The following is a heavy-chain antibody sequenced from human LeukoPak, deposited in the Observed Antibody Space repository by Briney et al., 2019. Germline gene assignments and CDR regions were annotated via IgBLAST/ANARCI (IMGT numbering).Heavy chain of an antibody. V-gene: IGHV3-21*01. D-gene: IGHD3-16*02. CDR3: ARVSNSYDYVWGSYRYTEDY. CDR2: ISGSNSYI. J-gene: IGHJ4*02. CDR1: GFTFNSYS. Sequence: GGSLRLSCAASGFTFNSYSMNWVRQAPGKGLEWVSSISGSNSYIYYADSMKGRFTISRDNAKNSLYLQMNSLRAEDTAVYYCARVSNSYDYVWGSYRYTEDYWGQGTLVTVSS.